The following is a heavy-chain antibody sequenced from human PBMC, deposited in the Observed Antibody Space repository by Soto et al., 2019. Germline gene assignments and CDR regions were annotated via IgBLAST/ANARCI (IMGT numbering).Heavy chain of an antibody. J-gene: IGHJ5*02. Sequence: ASVKVSCKASGYTFSTYAIDWVRQAPGQGLEWMGWLNPSNGNSRYSKKFQGRVNMTRDTPASTAYRELKNPTSEDTAVYYCARDALNSLPGLDHWGQGAGVSVSS. CDR1: GYTFSTYA. CDR3: ARDALNSLPGLDH. V-gene: IGHV1-3*01. CDR2: LNPSNGNS.